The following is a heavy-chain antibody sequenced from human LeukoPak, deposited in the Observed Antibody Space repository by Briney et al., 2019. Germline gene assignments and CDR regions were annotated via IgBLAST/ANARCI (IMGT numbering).Heavy chain of an antibody. Sequence: ASVKVSCKASGYTFTGYYMHWVRQAPGQGLEWMGWINPNSSGTNYTQKFQGRVTMTRDTSISTAYMELSRLRSDGTAVYYCARMVVAARYFDYWGQGTLVTVSS. CDR3: ARMVVAARYFDY. V-gene: IGHV1-2*02. CDR2: INPNSSGT. CDR1: GYTFTGYY. J-gene: IGHJ4*02. D-gene: IGHD6-6*01.